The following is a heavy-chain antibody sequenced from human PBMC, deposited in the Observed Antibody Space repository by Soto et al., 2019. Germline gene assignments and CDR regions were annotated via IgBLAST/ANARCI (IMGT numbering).Heavy chain of an antibody. J-gene: IGHJ4*02. CDR1: GYTFTSYG. D-gene: IGHD2-2*01. V-gene: IGHV1-18*01. CDR3: ARDRVVPGPDY. CDR2: ITAYGGNS. Sequence: GASVKVSCKTSGYTFTSYGISWVRQAPGQGLEWMGWITAYGGNSNYAQKFQGRLTMTTDTPTSTAYMELRSLRSDDTAVYYCARDRVVPGPDYWGQGTLVTVSS.